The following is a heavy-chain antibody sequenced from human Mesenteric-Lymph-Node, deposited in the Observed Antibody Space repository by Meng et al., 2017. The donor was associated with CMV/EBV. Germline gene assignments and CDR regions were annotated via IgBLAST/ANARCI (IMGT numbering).Heavy chain of an antibody. CDR1: GGSFSGYH. CDR2: INHSGST. J-gene: IGHJ6*02. V-gene: IGHV4-34*01. Sequence: SETLSPTCAVYGGSFSGYHWSWIRQPPGMGLEWIGEINHSGSTNYNPSLKSRVTISVDTSKNQFSLKLSSVTAADTAVYYCARTARRSSDIISYYYYGMDVWGQGTTVTVSS. D-gene: IGHD3-22*01. CDR3: ARTARRSSDIISYYYYGMDV.